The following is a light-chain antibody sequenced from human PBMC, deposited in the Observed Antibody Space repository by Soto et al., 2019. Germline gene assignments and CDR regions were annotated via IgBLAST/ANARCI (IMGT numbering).Light chain of an antibody. V-gene: IGKV3-15*01. CDR3: QQYNNWPRT. CDR1: QSVDND. CDR2: DAS. Sequence: EIVMTQSPATLSVSPGDRATLSCRASQSVDNDLAWYQQKPGQPPRLLIYDASTRATGIPARFSGSGSGAEFTLTISSLQSEDFAVYYCQQYNNWPRTFGQGTKVDI. J-gene: IGKJ1*01.